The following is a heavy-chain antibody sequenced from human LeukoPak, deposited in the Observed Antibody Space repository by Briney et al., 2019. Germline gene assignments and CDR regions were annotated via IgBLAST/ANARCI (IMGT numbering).Heavy chain of an antibody. CDR1: GFTFSSYT. CDR2: ITSSSSYI. V-gene: IGHV3-21*01. Sequence: GGSLRLSCAASGFTFSSYTMNWVRQAPGKGLEWVSSITSSSSYIYYADSVKGRFTISRDNAKNSLYLQMNSLRAEDTAVYYCARNKKGDRYTYGHDYWGQGTLVTVSS. CDR3: ARNKKGDRYTYGHDY. D-gene: IGHD5-18*01. J-gene: IGHJ4*02.